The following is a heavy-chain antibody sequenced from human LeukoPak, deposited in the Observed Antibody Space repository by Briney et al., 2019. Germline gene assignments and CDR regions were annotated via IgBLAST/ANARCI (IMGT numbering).Heavy chain of an antibody. CDR3: ARGIGIAAARRFDP. D-gene: IGHD6-13*01. CDR1: GGSFSGYY. Sequence: PSETLSLICAVYGGSFSGYYWSWIRQPPGKGLEWIGEINHSGSTNYNPSLKSRVTISVDTSKNQFSLKLSSVTAADTAVYYCARGIGIAAARRFDPWGQGTLVTVSS. J-gene: IGHJ5*02. CDR2: INHSGST. V-gene: IGHV4-34*01.